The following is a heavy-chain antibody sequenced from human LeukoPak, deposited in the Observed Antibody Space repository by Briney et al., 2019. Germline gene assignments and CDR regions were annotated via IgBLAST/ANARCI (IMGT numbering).Heavy chain of an antibody. J-gene: IGHJ4*02. D-gene: IGHD5-24*01. CDR3: ATRDGYNAPFGS. Sequence: PSETLSLTCTVSGCSISSSSYYWGWIRQPPGKGLEWIGSMYYSGSTYYNPSRKSRVTISVDTSKNQFSLKLSSVTAADTAVYYCATRDGYNAPFGSWGEGGLLTVSS. V-gene: IGHV4-39*07. CDR1: GCSISSSSYY. CDR2: MYYSGST.